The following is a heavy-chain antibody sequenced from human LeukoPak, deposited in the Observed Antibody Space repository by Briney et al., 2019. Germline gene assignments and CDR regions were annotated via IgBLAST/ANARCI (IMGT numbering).Heavy chain of an antibody. V-gene: IGHV3-53*01. CDR3: AGASSSGSFDY. J-gene: IGHJ4*02. CDR1: GFTVSSNY. D-gene: IGHD6-19*01. Sequence: GGSLRLSCAASGFTVSSNYMSWVRQAPGKGLEWVSVIYSGGSTYYADSVKGRFTISRDNSKNTLYLQMNRLRAEDTAVYYCAGASSSGSFDYWGQGTLVTVSS. CDR2: IYSGGST.